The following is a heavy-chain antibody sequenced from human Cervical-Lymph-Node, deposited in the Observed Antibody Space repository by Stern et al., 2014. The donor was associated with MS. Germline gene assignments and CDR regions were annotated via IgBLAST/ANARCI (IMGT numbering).Heavy chain of an antibody. J-gene: IGHJ4*02. CDR1: GYTFTSYW. CDR2: SFPGGSDI. V-gene: IGHV5-51*01. CDR3: ARQRYFDY. Sequence: MQLVQSGPEVKRPGESLKISCQASGYTFTSYWIGWVRQMPGKGREWIGISFPGGSDIRYSPSFQGQVTISADKSSSTAYLQWNNLKASDTAIYYCARQRYFDYWGQGTLVTVSS.